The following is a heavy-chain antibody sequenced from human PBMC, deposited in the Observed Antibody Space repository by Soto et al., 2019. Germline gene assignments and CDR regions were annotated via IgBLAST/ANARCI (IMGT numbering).Heavy chain of an antibody. V-gene: IGHV1-18*04. CDR3: ARGGYYYDSSGYPFDY. Sequence: ASVKVCCKASGYTFTSYGISWVRQAPGQGLEWMGWISAYNGNTNYAQKLQGRVTMTTDTSTSTAYMELRSLRSDDTAVYYCARGGYYYDSSGYPFDYWGQGTLVTVSS. D-gene: IGHD3-22*01. J-gene: IGHJ4*02. CDR1: GYTFTSYG. CDR2: ISAYNGNT.